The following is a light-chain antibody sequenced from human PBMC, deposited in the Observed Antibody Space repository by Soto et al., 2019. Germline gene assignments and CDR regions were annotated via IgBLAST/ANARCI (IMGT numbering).Light chain of an antibody. V-gene: IGKV1-13*02. CDR1: QGISSY. Sequence: AIQLTQSPSSLSASVGDRVAITCRASQGISSYLAWCQQKPGKAPKVLIYGASTLESGVPSRFSGSGSGTDYTLTISSLQPEDFAIYYCQQFNTYPLTFGQWTRLEIK. J-gene: IGKJ5*01. CDR2: GAS. CDR3: QQFNTYPLT.